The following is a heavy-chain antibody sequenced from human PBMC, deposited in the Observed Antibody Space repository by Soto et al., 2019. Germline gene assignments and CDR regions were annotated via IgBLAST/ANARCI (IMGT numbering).Heavy chain of an antibody. CDR3: ARDVGDGMDV. CDR1: GGSISSSSYY. CDR2: IYYSGST. J-gene: IGHJ6*02. V-gene: IGHV4-39*07. D-gene: IGHD3-16*01. Sequence: SETLSLTCTVSGGSISSSSYYWGWIRQPPGKGLEWIGSIYYSGSTYYNPSLKSRVAISVDTSENQFSLKLSSVTAADTAVYYCARDVGDGMDVWGQGTTVTVSS.